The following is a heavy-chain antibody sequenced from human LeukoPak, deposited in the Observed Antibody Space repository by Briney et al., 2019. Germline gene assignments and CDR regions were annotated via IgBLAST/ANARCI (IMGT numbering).Heavy chain of an antibody. D-gene: IGHD6-6*01. V-gene: IGHV3-30*04. Sequence: GGSLRLSCAASGFTFSSYAMHWVRQAPGKGLEWVAVMSYDGSNKYYADSVKGRFTISRDNSKNTLYLQMNSLRAEDTAVYYCARASAARPDYWGQGTLVTVSS. CDR1: GFTFSSYA. CDR3: ARASAARPDY. J-gene: IGHJ4*02. CDR2: MSYDGSNK.